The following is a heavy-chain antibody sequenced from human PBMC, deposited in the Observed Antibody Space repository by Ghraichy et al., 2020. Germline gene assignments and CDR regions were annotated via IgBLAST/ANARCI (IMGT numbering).Heavy chain of an antibody. V-gene: IGHV1-46*01. J-gene: IGHJ4*02. CDR1: GYNFAKYW. CDR3: AREDGSFDY. CDR2: IKPSEDET. D-gene: IGHD3-10*01. Sequence: ASAKVSCKASGYNFAKYWMHWVRQAPGQGLEWLGIIKPSEDETTYADKFQGRVTMTRDTSTNTVYMELSSLRSEDTAIYYCAREDGSFDYWGQGTLVTVSS.